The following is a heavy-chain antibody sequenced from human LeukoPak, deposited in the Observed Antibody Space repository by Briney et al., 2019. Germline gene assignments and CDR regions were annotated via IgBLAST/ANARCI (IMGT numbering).Heavy chain of an antibody. CDR2: INPSGGST. Sequence: ASVKVSCKASGYTFTTYYMHWVRQAPGQGLEWMGVINPSGGSTSYAQKFQGRVTMTRDTTTSTVYMELSSLRSEDTAVYYCARDRAVGGYVGDCDYWGQGTLVTVSS. D-gene: IGHD5-12*01. V-gene: IGHV1-46*01. CDR3: ARDRAVGGYVGDCDY. CDR1: GYTFTTYY. J-gene: IGHJ4*02.